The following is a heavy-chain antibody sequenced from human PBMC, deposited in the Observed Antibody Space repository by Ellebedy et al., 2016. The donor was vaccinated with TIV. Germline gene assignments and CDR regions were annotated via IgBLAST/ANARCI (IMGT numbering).Heavy chain of an antibody. J-gene: IGHJ4*01. CDR1: GNRFNSNW. CDR2: VFPADSDT. V-gene: IGHV5-51*01. CDR3: AAFTGDRSYDY. D-gene: IGHD5-24*01. Sequence: GESLKISCNGSGNRFNSNWIGWVRQKPGKGLEWMAIVFPADSDTKYSPSFQGRVTISADKSISTAFLQWDSLEASDTAMYYCAAFTGDRSYDYWGHGTLVTVS.